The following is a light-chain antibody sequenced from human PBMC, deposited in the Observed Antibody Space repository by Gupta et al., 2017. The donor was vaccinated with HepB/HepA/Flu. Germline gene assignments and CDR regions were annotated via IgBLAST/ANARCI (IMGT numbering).Light chain of an antibody. CDR2: DAS. J-gene: IGKJ2*01. Sequence: DIQMTQSPSSLSASAGDRVTITCQASQDISNYLNWYQQKPGKAPKLLIYDASNWETGVTSRFSGSGFGTYFTFAIGSRQLEDFAAYYFHQNVNLPSYTFGQGTKLDIK. CDR3: HQNVNLPSYT. CDR1: QDISNY. V-gene: IGKV1-33*01.